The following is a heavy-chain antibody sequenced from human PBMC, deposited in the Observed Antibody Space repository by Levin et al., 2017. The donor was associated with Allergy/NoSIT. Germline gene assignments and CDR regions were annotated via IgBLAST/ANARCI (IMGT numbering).Heavy chain of an antibody. CDR3: VRDLEGSTSGYGY. J-gene: IGHJ4*02. CDR2: MNPNSGNT. V-gene: IGHV1-8*01. CDR1: GYSFTRYD. D-gene: IGHD3-10*01. Sequence: ASVKVSCKASGYSFTRYDINWVRQAPGQGLEWMGYMNPNSGNTGYALKFQGRVAMTRDTSRNTAYMEMSGLTNDDTAVYYCVRDLEGSTSGYGYWGQGTLVTVSS.